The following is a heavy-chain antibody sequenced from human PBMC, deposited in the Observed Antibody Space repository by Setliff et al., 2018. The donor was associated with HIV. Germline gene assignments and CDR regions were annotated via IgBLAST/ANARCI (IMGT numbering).Heavy chain of an antibody. CDR3: VRDLKYYYDSSGYHDAFDI. D-gene: IGHD3-22*01. CDR2: IYYSGST. V-gene: IGHV4-59*11. CDR1: GGSISSHY. Sequence: SETLSLTCTVSGGSISSHYWSWIRQPPGKGLECIGNIYYSGSTNYNPSLKSRVTISVDTSKNQFSLKLSSVTAADTAVYYCVRDLKYYYDSSGYHDAFDIWGQGTMVTVSS. J-gene: IGHJ3*02.